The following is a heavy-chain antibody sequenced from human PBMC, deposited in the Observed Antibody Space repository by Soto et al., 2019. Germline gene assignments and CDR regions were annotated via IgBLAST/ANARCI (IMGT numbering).Heavy chain of an antibody. CDR2: VSAYNGNT. CDR3: ARESLLVTIFGVVPTADYYYGMDV. J-gene: IGHJ6*02. D-gene: IGHD3-3*01. CDR1: GFTFSSYG. Sequence: APGKGSCKASGFTFSSYGIRWVGQAPGQGGEGVGWVSAYNGNTNYPQKLQGGVTMTTATPTSTAYMELRSLRSDDTAVYYCARESLLVTIFGVVPTADYYYGMDVWGQGTTVTVSS. V-gene: IGHV1-18*04.